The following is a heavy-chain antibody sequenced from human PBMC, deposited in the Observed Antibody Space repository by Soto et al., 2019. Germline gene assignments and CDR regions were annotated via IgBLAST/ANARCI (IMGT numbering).Heavy chain of an antibody. Sequence: GESLRLSCAASGFNFGGYTMSWVRQAPGKGLEWVSGINNDGDGTYYADSVKGRVTISRDNSKNTLYLQMSSLRAEDTAVYYCAKIRIYISGWSDDWGRGTLVTVSS. CDR1: GFNFGGYT. J-gene: IGHJ4*02. V-gene: IGHV3-23*01. D-gene: IGHD6-19*01. CDR2: INNDGDGT. CDR3: AKIRIYISGWSDD.